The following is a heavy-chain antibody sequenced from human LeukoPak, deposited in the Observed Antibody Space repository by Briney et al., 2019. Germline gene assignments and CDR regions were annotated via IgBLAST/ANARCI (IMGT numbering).Heavy chain of an antibody. CDR3: AKGVVAATNAAYYGMDV. J-gene: IGHJ6*02. CDR2: IWYDGSRQ. D-gene: IGHD2-15*01. CDR1: GFTFTSHG. V-gene: IGHV3-33*06. Sequence: GGSLRLSCATSGFTFTSHGMHWVRQAPGKGLEWVAVIWYDGSRQEYADSVKGRFTISRDISKNTLYLQMDSLRAEDTAVYYCAKGVVAATNAAYYGMDVWGQGTTVTVSS.